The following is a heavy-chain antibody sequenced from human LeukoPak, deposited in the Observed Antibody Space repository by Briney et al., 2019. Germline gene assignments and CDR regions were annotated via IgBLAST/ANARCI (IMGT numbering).Heavy chain of an antibody. V-gene: IGHV3-23*01. Sequence: GGSLRLSCAGPGFTFSSYAMSWVRQAPGKGLEWVSAISGSGGSTYYADSVKGRFTISRDTSKNTLYLQMNSLRAEDTAVYYCAKDRPIVVVPAVYFDYWGQGTLVTVSS. CDR2: ISGSGGST. CDR3: AKDRPIVVVPAVYFDY. J-gene: IGHJ4*02. CDR1: GFTFSSYA. D-gene: IGHD2-2*01.